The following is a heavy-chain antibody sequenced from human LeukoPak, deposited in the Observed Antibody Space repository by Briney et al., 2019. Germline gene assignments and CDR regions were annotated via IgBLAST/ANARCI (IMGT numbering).Heavy chain of an antibody. D-gene: IGHD6-19*01. J-gene: IGHJ4*02. V-gene: IGHV4-34*01. Sequence: SETLSLTCAVYGGSFSGYYWSRIRQPPGKGLEWIGEINHSGSTNYNPSLKSRVTISVDTSKNQFSLKLSSVTAADTAAYYCARDSVAGAIFDYWGQGTLVTVSS. CDR2: INHSGST. CDR1: GGSFSGYY. CDR3: ARDSVAGAIFDY.